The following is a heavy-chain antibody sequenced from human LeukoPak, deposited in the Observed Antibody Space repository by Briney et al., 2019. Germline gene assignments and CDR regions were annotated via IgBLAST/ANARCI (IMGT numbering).Heavy chain of an antibody. J-gene: IGHJ6*03. CDR3: AKDSPTAAMFYYYYYYMDV. V-gene: IGHV3-7*01. Sequence: PGGSLRLSCAASGFTFSTYWMSWVRQAPGKGLGWVANIKQEGGEKYYVGSVKGRFTIARDNAKNSLYPQMNSLRAEDTDVYYCAKDSPTAAMFYYYYYYMDVWGKGTTVTVPS. D-gene: IGHD2-2*01. CDR1: GFTFSTYW. CDR2: IKQEGGEK.